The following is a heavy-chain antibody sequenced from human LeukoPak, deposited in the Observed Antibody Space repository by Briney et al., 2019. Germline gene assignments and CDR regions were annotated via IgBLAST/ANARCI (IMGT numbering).Heavy chain of an antibody. CDR1: GGSFSGYY. Sequence: PSETLSLTCAVYGGSFSGYYWSWIRQPPGKRLEWIGEINHSGSTNYNPSLKSRVTISVDTSKNQFSLKLSSVTAADTAVYYCARRAYYYGSGSSYFDYWGQGTLVTVSS. CDR2: INHSGST. V-gene: IGHV4-34*01. D-gene: IGHD3-10*01. CDR3: ARRAYYYGSGSSYFDY. J-gene: IGHJ4*02.